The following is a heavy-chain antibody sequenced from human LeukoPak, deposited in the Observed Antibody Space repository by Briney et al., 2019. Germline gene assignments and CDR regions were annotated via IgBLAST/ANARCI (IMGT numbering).Heavy chain of an antibody. CDR2: IKEDGSEK. CDR1: GFTFSGYW. J-gene: IGHJ6*04. Sequence: GSLRLSCAASGFTFSGYWMSWVRQAPGKGLEWVANIKEDGSEKYYVDSLKGRFTISRDNAKNSLYLQMNTLRAEDTAVYFCARDAARPYDFWSGSTRLDVWGKGTTVTVSS. CDR3: ARDAARPYDFWSGSTRLDV. V-gene: IGHV3-7*01. D-gene: IGHD3-3*01.